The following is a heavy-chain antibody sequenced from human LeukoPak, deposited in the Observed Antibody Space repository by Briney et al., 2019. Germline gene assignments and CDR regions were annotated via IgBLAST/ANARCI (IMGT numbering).Heavy chain of an antibody. CDR1: GGSISSGSYY. V-gene: IGHV4-61*02. CDR2: IYTSGST. D-gene: IGHD3-22*01. Sequence: SETLSLTCTVSGGSISSGSYYWSWIRQPAGKGLEWIGRIYTSGSTNYNPSLKSRVTISVDTSKNQFSLKLSSVTAADTAVYYCARDRSYDSSGYYGEGDYWGQGTLVTVSS. J-gene: IGHJ4*02. CDR3: ARDRSYDSSGYYGEGDY.